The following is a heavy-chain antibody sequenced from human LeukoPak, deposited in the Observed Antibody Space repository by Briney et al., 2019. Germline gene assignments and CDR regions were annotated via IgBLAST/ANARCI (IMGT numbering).Heavy chain of an antibody. CDR2: MSPSGSS. CDR3: ARGRQDVNMIVVVMAGVSYYLDV. J-gene: IGHJ6*03. Sequence: SETLSLTCAVYGGSFSDYCWTWIRQTPGKGLEWIGEMSPSGSSNYNPSLKSRVTISVDTSKDQFSLKLSSVTAADTAVYYCARGRQDVNMIVVVMAGVSYYLDVWSKGTTVTVS. V-gene: IGHV4-34*01. CDR1: GGSFSDYC. D-gene: IGHD3-22*01.